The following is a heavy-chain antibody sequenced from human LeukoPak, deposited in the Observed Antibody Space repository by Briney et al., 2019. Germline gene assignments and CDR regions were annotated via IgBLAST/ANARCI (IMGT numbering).Heavy chain of an antibody. CDR3: ARVLCGSFYCPLFDD. CDR2: IYSSGRT. Sequence: PSETLSLTCTVSGGAISSDSYYWSWIRQPAGEGLEWIGRIYSSGRTNYNPSLKSRFTISVDMSKTQFSLKLNSVTAADTAIYYCARVLCGSFYCPLFDDWGQGTLVTVSS. J-gene: IGHJ4*02. CDR1: GGAISSDSYY. D-gene: IGHD1-26*01. V-gene: IGHV4-61*02.